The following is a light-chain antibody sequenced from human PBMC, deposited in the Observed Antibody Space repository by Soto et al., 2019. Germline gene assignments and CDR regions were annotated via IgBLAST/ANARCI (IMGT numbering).Light chain of an antibody. CDR1: QGINNY. J-gene: IGKJ3*01. Sequence: DIQMTQSPSSLSASVGDRVTITCQASQGINNYLNWYQQKPGKPPKLLIYDASNLEAGVPSRFSESGSGTDFTFSITSLQPEDVARYYCQQSESLPPRFGPGTTVEIK. CDR3: QQSESLPPR. CDR2: DAS. V-gene: IGKV1-33*01.